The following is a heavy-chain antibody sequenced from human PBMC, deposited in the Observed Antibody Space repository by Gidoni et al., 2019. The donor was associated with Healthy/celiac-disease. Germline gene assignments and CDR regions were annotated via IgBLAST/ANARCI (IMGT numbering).Heavy chain of an antibody. Sequence: EVQLLESGGGLVQPGWSLRLSCSASGFTFSSYAMSWVRQAPGKGLEWVSAISGSGSSTNYEDSVKGRFTISRENSKNTLYLQMNSLRAEDTAVYYCAKDTVLTMVREIFDYWGQGTLVTVSS. D-gene: IGHD3-10*01. V-gene: IGHV3-23*01. CDR1: GFTFSSYA. CDR3: AKDTVLTMVREIFDY. J-gene: IGHJ4*02. CDR2: ISGSGSST.